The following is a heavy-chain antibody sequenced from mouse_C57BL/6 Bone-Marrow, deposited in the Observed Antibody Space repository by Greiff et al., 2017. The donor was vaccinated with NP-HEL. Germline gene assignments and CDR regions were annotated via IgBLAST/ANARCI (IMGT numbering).Heavy chain of an antibody. V-gene: IGHV1-55*01. CDR3: ARGRFITTVVGPWYFDV. D-gene: IGHD1-1*01. Sequence: VQLQQPGAELVKPGASVKMSCKASGYTFTSYWITWVKQRPGQGLEWIGDIYPGSGSTNYNEKFKSKATLTVDPSSSTAYMQLSSLTSEDSAVYYCARGRFITTVVGPWYFDVWGTGTTVTVSS. CDR1: GYTFTSYW. CDR2: IYPGSGST. J-gene: IGHJ1*03.